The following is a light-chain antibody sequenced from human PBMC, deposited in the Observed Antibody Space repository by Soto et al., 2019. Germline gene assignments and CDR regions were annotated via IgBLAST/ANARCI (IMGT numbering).Light chain of an antibody. CDR1: QSVSSSY. CDR3: QQYGSSSIT. V-gene: IGKV3-20*01. CDR2: GAS. Sequence: EIVLTQSPGTLSLSPGERATLSCRASQSVSSSYLAWYQQKPGKAPRLLIYGASRRATGIPDRFSGSGSGTDFTLTISRLEPEDFAVYYCQQYGSSSITFGQGTRLEIK. J-gene: IGKJ5*01.